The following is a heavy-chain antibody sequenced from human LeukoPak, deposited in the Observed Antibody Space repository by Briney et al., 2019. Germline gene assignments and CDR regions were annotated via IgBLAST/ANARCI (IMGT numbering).Heavy chain of an antibody. V-gene: IGHV5-51*01. CDR2: IYTGDSDT. Sequence: PGESLQISCQGSGSMFTSYWIGWGRQVPGKGLEWIGIIYTGDSDTRYSPSFQGQVTISVDKSISTAYLQWSSLKASDTAMYYCTRRIAVSGIGYYGMDVWGQGTTVTVSS. J-gene: IGHJ6*02. CDR3: TRRIAVSGIGYYGMDV. D-gene: IGHD6-19*01. CDR1: GSMFTSYW.